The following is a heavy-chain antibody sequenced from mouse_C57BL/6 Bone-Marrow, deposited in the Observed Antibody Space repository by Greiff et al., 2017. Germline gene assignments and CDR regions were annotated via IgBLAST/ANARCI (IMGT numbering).Heavy chain of an antibody. J-gene: IGHJ4*01. D-gene: IGHD1-1*01. CDR1: GYAFTNYL. V-gene: IGHV1-54*01. Sequence: VKLQESGAELVRPGTSVKVSCKASGYAFTNYLIEWVKQRPGQGLEWIGVINPGSGGTNYNEKFKGKATLTADKSSSTAYMQLSSLTSEDSAVYFCARERDYYGSRNAMDYWGQGTSVTVSS. CDR2: INPGSGGT. CDR3: ARERDYYGSRNAMDY.